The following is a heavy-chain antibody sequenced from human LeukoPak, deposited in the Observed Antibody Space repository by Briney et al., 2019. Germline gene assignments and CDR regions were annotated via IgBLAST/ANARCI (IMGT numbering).Heavy chain of an antibody. J-gene: IGHJ4*02. CDR1: GGSISSSSYF. D-gene: IGHD2-15*01. CDR2: ILYSGST. V-gene: IGHV4-39*07. Sequence: PSETLSLTCTVSGGSISSSSYFWGWIRQPPGKGLEWIGSILYSGSTYYNPSLKSRVTISVDTSKNQFSLKLSSVTAADTAVYYCATRYCSGGSCYSLYFDYWGQGTLVTVSS. CDR3: ATRYCSGGSCYSLYFDY.